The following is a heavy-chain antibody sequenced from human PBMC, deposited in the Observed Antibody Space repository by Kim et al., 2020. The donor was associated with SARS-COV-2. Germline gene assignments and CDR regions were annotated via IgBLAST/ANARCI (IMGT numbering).Heavy chain of an antibody. V-gene: IGHV1-24*01. D-gene: IGHD2-8*01. CDR1: GYTLTELS. CDR2: FDPEDGET. Sequence: ASVKVSCKVSGYTLTELSMHWVRQAPGKGLEWMGGFDPEDGETIYAQKFQGRVTMTEDTSTDTAYMELSSLRSEDTAVYYCATGLMWVASYYYYYGMDVWGQGTTVTVSS. J-gene: IGHJ6*02. CDR3: ATGLMWVASYYYYYGMDV.